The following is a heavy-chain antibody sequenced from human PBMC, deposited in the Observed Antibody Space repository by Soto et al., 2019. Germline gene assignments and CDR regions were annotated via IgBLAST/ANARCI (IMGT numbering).Heavy chain of an antibody. CDR3: ARFNGSGTNYDMDV. CDR2: ISVDSGNT. D-gene: IGHD3-10*01. Sequence: QVQLVQSGAELKKPGASAKVSCKAFGYIFTSYGISWVRQAPGQGLEWMAWISVDSGNTNYAQNFQGRVTMTTDTSASTAHMELRSLRSDDTAVYYWARFNGSGTNYDMDVWGKGTTVIVSS. CDR1: GYIFTSYG. V-gene: IGHV1-18*01. J-gene: IGHJ6*03.